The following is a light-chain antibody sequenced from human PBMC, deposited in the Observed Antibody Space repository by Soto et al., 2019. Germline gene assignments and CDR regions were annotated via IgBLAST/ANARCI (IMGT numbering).Light chain of an antibody. CDR1: QSVSSN. CDR2: GAS. V-gene: IGKV3-15*01. J-gene: IGKJ2*01. Sequence: EIVMTQSPATLSVSPGERATLSCRASQSVSSNLAWYQQKPGQAPRLLIYGASTRATGIPARFSGSGSGTEFTLTIRSLQSEDFAVYYCQLYNNWPQYTLGQGTKLEI. CDR3: QLYNNWPQYT.